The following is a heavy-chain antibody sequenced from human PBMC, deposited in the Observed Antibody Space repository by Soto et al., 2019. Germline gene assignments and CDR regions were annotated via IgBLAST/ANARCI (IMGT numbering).Heavy chain of an antibody. V-gene: IGHV3-23*01. CDR3: EKSTYYYGSGSYFDY. D-gene: IGHD3-10*01. CDR2: ISGNGGNT. Sequence: EVQLLESGGGLVQPGGSLRLSCAASGFTFRSYAMSWVRQAPGKGLEWVSAISGNGGNTYYADSVKGRFTISRDNSKNTLYLQMNSLRAEETAVYYCEKSTYYYGSGSYFDYWGQGTLVTVSS. J-gene: IGHJ4*02. CDR1: GFTFRSYA.